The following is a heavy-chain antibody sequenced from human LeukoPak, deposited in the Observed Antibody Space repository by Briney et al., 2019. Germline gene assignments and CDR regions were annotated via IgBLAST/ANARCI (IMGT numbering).Heavy chain of an antibody. CDR2: INEAGSLK. Sequence: GGSLRLSCAASGFTFSSYEMNWVRQAPGKGLEWVTIINEAGSLKYYVDSVKGRFTISRDNTKNPLYLQMSTLRVEDTAVYYCARVGKNGWDFDHWGQGTLVTVSS. D-gene: IGHD6-19*01. CDR1: GFTFSSYE. V-gene: IGHV3-7*01. J-gene: IGHJ4*02. CDR3: ARVGKNGWDFDH.